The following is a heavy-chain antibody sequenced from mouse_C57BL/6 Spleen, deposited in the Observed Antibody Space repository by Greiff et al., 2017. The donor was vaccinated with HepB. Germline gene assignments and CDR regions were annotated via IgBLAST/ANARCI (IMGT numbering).Heavy chain of an antibody. J-gene: IGHJ4*01. D-gene: IGHD2-3*01. CDR3: ARWMDWIRYAMDY. V-gene: IGHV1-7*01. CDR1: GYTFTSYW. CDR2: INPSSGYT. Sequence: QVQLQQSGAELAKPGASVKLSCKASGYTFTSYWMHWVKQRPGQGLEWIGYINPSSGYTKYNQKFKDKATLTADKSSSTAYMQLSSLTYEDSEVYYCARWMDWIRYAMDYWGQGTSVTVSS.